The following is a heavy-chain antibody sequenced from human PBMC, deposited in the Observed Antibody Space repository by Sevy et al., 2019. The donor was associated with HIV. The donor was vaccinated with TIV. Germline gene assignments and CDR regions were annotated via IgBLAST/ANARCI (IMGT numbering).Heavy chain of an antibody. Sequence: ASVKVSCKASGYTFSSYGISWVRQAPGQGLEWMGWISDYNGYTNYAHKFQGRVTMSTETSTGKAYIELGSLRSDDTAVYFCAREGYYYRSGTYRPPNYYGMDVWGQGTAVTVSS. J-gene: IGHJ6*02. CDR2: ISDYNGYT. D-gene: IGHD3-10*01. CDR1: GYTFSSYG. V-gene: IGHV1-18*01. CDR3: AREGYYYRSGTYRPPNYYGMDV.